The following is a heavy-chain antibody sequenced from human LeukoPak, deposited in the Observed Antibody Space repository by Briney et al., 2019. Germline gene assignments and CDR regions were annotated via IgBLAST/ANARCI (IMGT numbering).Heavy chain of an antibody. V-gene: IGHV4-59*01. CDR3: ARGTAHYDFWSGYSAGYYFDY. J-gene: IGHJ4*02. D-gene: IGHD3-3*01. CDR1: GGSISSYY. Sequence: SETLSLTCTVSGGSISSYYWSWIRQPPGKGLEWIGYIYYSGSTNYNPSLKSRVTISVDTSKNQFSLKLSSVTAADTAVYYRARGTAHYDFWSGYSAGYYFDYWGQGTLVTVSS. CDR2: IYYSGST.